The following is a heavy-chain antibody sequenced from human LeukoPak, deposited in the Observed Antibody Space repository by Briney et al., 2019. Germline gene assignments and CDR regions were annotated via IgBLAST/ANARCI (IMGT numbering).Heavy chain of an antibody. V-gene: IGHV3-30*15. CDR1: GFTFSSYA. D-gene: IGHD4-23*01. J-gene: IGHJ6*03. CDR2: ISYDGSNK. Sequence: PGGSLRLSCAASGFTFSSYAMYWVRQAPGKGLEWVAVISYDGSNKYYADSVKGRFTISRDNSKNTLYLQMSSLRAEDTAVYYCARPVVPHYYYYMDVWGKGTTVTVSS. CDR3: ARPVVPHYYYYMDV.